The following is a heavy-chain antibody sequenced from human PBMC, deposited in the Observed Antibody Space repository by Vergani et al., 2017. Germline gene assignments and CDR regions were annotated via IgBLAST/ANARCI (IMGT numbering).Heavy chain of an antibody. Sequence: QVQLVQSGAEVKKPGSSVKVSCKASGGTFSSYAISWVRQAPGQGLEWMGGIIPIFGTANYAQKFQGRVTITADESTSTAYMELSSLRSEDTAVDYCARIPGRYYYGSRRVWYFDLWGRGTLVTVSS. J-gene: IGHJ2*01. CDR1: GGTFSSYA. D-gene: IGHD3-10*01. CDR2: IIPIFGTA. V-gene: IGHV1-69*01. CDR3: ARIPGRYYYGSRRVWYFDL.